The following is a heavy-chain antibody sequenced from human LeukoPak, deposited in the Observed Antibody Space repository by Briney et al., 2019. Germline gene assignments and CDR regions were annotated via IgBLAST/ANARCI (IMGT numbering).Heavy chain of an antibody. CDR1: GGSISSGSYY. J-gene: IGHJ6*03. CDR3: ARSRSGDYYYYYMDV. Sequence: PSQTLSLTCTVSGGSISSGSYYWSWIRQPAGKGLEWIGRIYTSGSTNYNPSLKSRVTISVDTSNNQFSLRLSSVTAADTAVYYCARSRSGDYYYYYMDVWGKGTTVTVSS. V-gene: IGHV4-61*02. D-gene: IGHD3-3*01. CDR2: IYTSGST.